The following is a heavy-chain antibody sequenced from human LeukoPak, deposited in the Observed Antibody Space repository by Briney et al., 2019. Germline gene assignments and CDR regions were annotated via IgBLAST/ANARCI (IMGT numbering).Heavy chain of an antibody. D-gene: IGHD3-10*01. CDR2: IYTSGST. CDR3: PRDFGSYYFDY. Sequence: PSETLSLACTDSGGSISSGSYYWSWIRQPAGKGVEWIGRIYTSGSTNYNPSLKSRVTISVDTSKNQFSLKLSSVTAADTAVYYCPRDFGSYYFDYWGQGTLVTVSS. J-gene: IGHJ4*02. V-gene: IGHV4-61*02. CDR1: GGSISSGSYY.